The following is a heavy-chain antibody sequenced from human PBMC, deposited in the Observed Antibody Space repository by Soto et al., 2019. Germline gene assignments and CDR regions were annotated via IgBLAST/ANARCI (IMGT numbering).Heavy chain of an antibody. CDR3: ARDETYYYGSGPV. J-gene: IGHJ4*02. CDR1: GFTFSTYW. V-gene: IGHV3-7*01. Sequence: PGGSLRLSCAVSGFTFSTYWMSWVRQAPGKGLEWVANIKQDGSEKYYVDSVKGRFTIFRDNAKNSLYLQMNSLRAEDTAVYYCARDETYYYGSGPVGGQGTLVTVSS. D-gene: IGHD3-10*01. CDR2: IKQDGSEK.